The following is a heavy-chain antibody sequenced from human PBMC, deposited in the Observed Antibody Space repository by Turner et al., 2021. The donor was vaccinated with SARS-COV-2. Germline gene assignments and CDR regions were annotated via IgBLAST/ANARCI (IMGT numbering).Heavy chain of an antibody. J-gene: IGHJ6*02. V-gene: IGHV3-23*01. CDR3: ACRGGVGGSYCYPPYLYYGMDV. Sequence: EVQLLESGGGLVQPGGSLRLSCAASGFPFSSSAMSWARRARGWWVEWVSAFVVSGNSTYYPAYGEGLSPSARNNPKNTLDLKMTRLRAENTAVYYGACRGGVGGSYCYPPYLYYGMDVWGQGTTVTVSS. CDR2: FVVSGNST. D-gene: IGHD3-16*02. CDR1: GFPFSSSA.